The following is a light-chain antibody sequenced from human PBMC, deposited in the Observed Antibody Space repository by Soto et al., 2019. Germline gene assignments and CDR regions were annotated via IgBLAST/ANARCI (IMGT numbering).Light chain of an antibody. J-gene: IGLJ2*01. V-gene: IGLV1-40*01. CDR1: SSNIGAGYD. Sequence: QSVLTQPPSVSGAPGQRVTISCTGSSSNIGAGYDVHWYQQLPGTAPKLLIYGNSNRPSGVPDRFSGSKSGTSASLAITGLQAEDEADYYCQCYYSSRSGVVFGGGTKLTVL. CDR2: GNS. CDR3: QCYYSSRSGVV.